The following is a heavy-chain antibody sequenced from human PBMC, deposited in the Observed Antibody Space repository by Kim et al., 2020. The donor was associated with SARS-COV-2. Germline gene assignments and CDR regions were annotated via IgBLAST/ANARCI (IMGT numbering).Heavy chain of an antibody. Sequence: SETLSLTCTVSGGSISSSSYYWGWIRQPPGKGLEWIGSIYYSGSTYYNPSLKSRVTISVDTSKNQFSLKLSSVTAADTAVYYCATNSKGDSSGYYTYYYYYGMDVWGQGTTVTVSS. V-gene: IGHV4-39*01. CDR2: IYYSGST. D-gene: IGHD3-22*01. CDR3: ATNSKGDSSGYYTYYYYYGMDV. J-gene: IGHJ6*02. CDR1: GGSISSSSYY.